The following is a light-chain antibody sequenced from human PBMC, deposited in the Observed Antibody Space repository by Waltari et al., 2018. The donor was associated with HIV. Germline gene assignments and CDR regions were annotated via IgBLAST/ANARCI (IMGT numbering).Light chain of an antibody. J-gene: IGKJ1*01. Sequence: DIVMTQSPDSLAVSLGERATINCTSSQSVLYSFNNKNFLAWYQPKSGQPPKLLIYWASTRQSGVSDRFSGSGSGTDFTLTISSLQAEDVAVYYCQQYYSIPWTFGQGTKVEIK. CDR2: WAS. CDR3: QQYYSIPWT. CDR1: QSVLYSFNNKNF. V-gene: IGKV4-1*01.